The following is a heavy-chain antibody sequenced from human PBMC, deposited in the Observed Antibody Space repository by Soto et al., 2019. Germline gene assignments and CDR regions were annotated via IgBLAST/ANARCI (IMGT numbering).Heavy chain of an antibody. CDR3: ARGVGAANFDY. J-gene: IGHJ4*02. Sequence: PGGSLRLSCAASGFTFSSYEMNWVRQAPGKGLEWVSSISSSSSSIYYADSVKGRFTISRDNAKNSLYLQMNSLRAEDTAVYYCARGVGAANFDYWGQGTLVRVSS. CDR1: GFTFSSYE. CDR2: ISSSSSSI. V-gene: IGHV3-21*01. D-gene: IGHD1-26*01.